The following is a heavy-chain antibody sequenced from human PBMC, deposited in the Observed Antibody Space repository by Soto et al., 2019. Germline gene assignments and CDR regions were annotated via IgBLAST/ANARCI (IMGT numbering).Heavy chain of an antibody. J-gene: IGHJ4*02. CDR3: VPGGYYYGY. V-gene: IGHV3-7*02. CDR1: GFTFINYW. CDR2: IKQDGSDK. D-gene: IGHD3-22*01. Sequence: EVQLVDSGGGLVQPGGSLRLSCAASGFTFINYWMSWVRQAPGKGLEWVANIKQDGSDKYYVDSVKGRFTISRDNAKNSLYLQMNSLRAEDTAVYYCVPGGYYYGYWGQGTLVTVSS.